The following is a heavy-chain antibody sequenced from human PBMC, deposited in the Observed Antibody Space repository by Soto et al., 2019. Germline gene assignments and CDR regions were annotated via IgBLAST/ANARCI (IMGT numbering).Heavy chain of an antibody. CDR2: ISAYNGNT. CDR3: AREEYYYGSGKGFDI. J-gene: IGHJ3*02. Sequence: VSVKVSCRASCCTFRNYGISGVRQAPGQGLEWMGWISAYNGNTNYAQKLQGRVTMTTDTSTSTAYMELRSLRSDDTAVYYCAREEYYYGSGKGFDIWGQGTMVTVSS. V-gene: IGHV1-18*01. D-gene: IGHD3-10*01. CDR1: CCTFRNYG.